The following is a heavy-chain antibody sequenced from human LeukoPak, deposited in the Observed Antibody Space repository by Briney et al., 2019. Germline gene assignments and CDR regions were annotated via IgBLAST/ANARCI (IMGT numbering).Heavy chain of an antibody. J-gene: IGHJ5*02. D-gene: IGHD6-13*01. CDR1: GFTFSSYS. CDR3: ARILVLRAAGTANWFDP. CDR2: ISSSSSYI. V-gene: IGHV3-21*01. Sequence: RGSLRLSCAASGFTFSSYSMNWVRQAPGKGLEWVSSISSSSSYIYYADSVKGRFTISRDNAKNSLYLQMNSLRAEDTAVYYCARILVLRAAGTANWFDPWGQGTLVTVSS.